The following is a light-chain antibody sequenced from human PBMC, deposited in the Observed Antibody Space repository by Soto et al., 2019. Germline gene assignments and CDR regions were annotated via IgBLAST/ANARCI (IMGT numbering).Light chain of an antibody. CDR1: SSDVGGYND. J-gene: IGLJ2*01. CDR3: TSYAGSDNLV. CDR2: DVS. V-gene: IGLV2-8*01. Sequence: QSALTQPPSASGSPGQSVTISCTGTSSDVGGYNDVSWYQQHPGKAPKLIIYDVSKRPSGVPYRFSGSKSGNTASLTVSGLQAEDDADYYCTSYAGSDNLVFGGGTKLTVL.